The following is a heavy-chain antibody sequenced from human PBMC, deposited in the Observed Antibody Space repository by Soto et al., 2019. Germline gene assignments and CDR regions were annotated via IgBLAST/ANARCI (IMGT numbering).Heavy chain of an antibody. CDR1: GFTFSRYE. CDR2: ISGNGSTI. V-gene: IGHV3-48*03. Sequence: EVQLVESGGGLVQPGGSLRLSCAASGFTFSRYEMNWVRQAPGKGLQWLSYISGNGSTIYYADSVKGRFTISRDNAKNSLYLQMNSLRAEDTALYYCVRHFRRFLEWPGKGYSYFGMDVWGQGTTVTVSS. CDR3: VRHFRRFLEWPGKGYSYFGMDV. J-gene: IGHJ6*02. D-gene: IGHD3-3*01.